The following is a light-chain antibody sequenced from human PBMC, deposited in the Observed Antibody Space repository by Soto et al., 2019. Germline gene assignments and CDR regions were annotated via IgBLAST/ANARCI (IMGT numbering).Light chain of an antibody. J-gene: IGLJ1*01. CDR1: SSDVGSYDL. CDR3: CSYAGSGTFG. Sequence: QSALTQTASVSGSPGQSITISCPGTSSDVGSYDLVSWYQQPPGKAPKLMIYEYTKRPSGISTRFSGSKSGNAASLTISGLQAEDEADYYCCSYAGSGTFGVGTGTKLPVL. CDR2: EYT. V-gene: IGLV2-23*01.